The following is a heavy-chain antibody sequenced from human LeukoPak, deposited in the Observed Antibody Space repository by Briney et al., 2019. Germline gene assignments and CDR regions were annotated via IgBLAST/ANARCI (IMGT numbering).Heavy chain of an antibody. V-gene: IGHV4-39*01. CDR2: MYSSGNT. D-gene: IGHD1-1*01. Sequence: SETLSLTCTVSGGSISSSNNYWAWIRQPPGKGLEWIGSMYSSGNTYYNPSLKSRVTISKDTSKNQFSLKLSSVTAAGTAVYYCARWLATTTDVPQFDPWGQGTLVTVSS. J-gene: IGHJ5*02. CDR3: ARWLATTTDVPQFDP. CDR1: GGSISSSNNY.